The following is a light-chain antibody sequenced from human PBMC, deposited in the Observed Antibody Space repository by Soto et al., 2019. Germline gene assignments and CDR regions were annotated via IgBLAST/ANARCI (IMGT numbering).Light chain of an antibody. J-gene: IGLJ3*02. V-gene: IGLV1-51*02. CDR1: SSNIGRNY. Sequence: QSVLTQPPSVSAGPGQKVTISCSGGSSNIGRNYVSWFQQFPGTAPKLLIYENDKRPSGIPDRFSGSKSATSATLGIAGLQTEDEADYYCGAWDAGLNAGVFGGGTQLTVL. CDR2: END. CDR3: GAWDAGLNAGV.